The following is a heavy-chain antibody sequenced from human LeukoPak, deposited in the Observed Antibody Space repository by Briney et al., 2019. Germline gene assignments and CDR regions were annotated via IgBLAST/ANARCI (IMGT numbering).Heavy chain of an antibody. J-gene: IGHJ3*01. CDR2: IFPGDSAT. CDR1: GYSFTTYW. D-gene: IGHD6-13*01. V-gene: IGHV5-51*01. Sequence: GESLKISCKGSGYSFTTYWIGWVRQMPGKGLEWMGIIFPGDSATRYSPSFQGQVTVSADKSFSTAYLHWSSLKASDTAIYYCARHQTPGMAAAGGWAFDVWGQGTMVTVSS. CDR3: ARHQTPGMAAAGGWAFDV.